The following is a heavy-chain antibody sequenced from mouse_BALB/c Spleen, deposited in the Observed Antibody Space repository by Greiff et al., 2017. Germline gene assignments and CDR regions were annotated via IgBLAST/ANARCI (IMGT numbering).Heavy chain of an antibody. CDR2: IDPANGNT. Sequence: EVQLQQSGAELVKPGASVKLSCTASGFNIKDTYMHWVKQRPEQGLEWIGRIDPANGNTKYDPKFQGKATITADTSSNTSYLQLSSLTSEDTAVYYCARDGNYVWFAYWGQGTLVTVSA. J-gene: IGHJ3*01. CDR1: GFNIKDTY. D-gene: IGHD2-1*01. V-gene: IGHV14-3*02. CDR3: ARDGNYVWFAY.